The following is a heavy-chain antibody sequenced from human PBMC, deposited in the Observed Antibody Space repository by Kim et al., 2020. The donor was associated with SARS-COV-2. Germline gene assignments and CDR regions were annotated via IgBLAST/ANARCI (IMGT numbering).Heavy chain of an antibody. D-gene: IGHD3-10*01. CDR1: GFTFSSYE. Sequence: GGSLRLSCAASGFTFSSYEMNWVRQAPGKGLEWVSYISSSGSTIYYADSVKGRFTISRDNAKNSLYLQMNSLRAEDTAVYYCARDSTLWFGELRNPHDAFDIWGQGTMVTVSS. CDR3: ARDSTLWFGELRNPHDAFDI. CDR2: ISSSGSTI. V-gene: IGHV3-48*03. J-gene: IGHJ3*02.